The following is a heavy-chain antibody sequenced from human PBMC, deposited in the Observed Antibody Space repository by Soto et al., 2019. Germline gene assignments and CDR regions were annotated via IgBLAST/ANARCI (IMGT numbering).Heavy chain of an antibody. D-gene: IGHD6-6*01. J-gene: IGHJ4*02. CDR1: GFTFRSYW. CDR3: ASGGSSLNFDS. V-gene: IGHV3-74*01. CDR2: INSDGSST. Sequence: EVQLVESGGGLVQPGGSLRLSCAASGFTFRSYWMQWVRQAPGKGLVWVSWINSDGSSTSYAVSVKGRFTISRDNAKNTLYLQMNSLRAEDTAVYYCASGGSSLNFDSWGQGTLVTVSS.